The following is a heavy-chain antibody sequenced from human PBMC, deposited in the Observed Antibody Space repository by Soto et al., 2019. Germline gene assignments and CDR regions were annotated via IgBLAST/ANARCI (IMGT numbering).Heavy chain of an antibody. D-gene: IGHD3-9*01. J-gene: IGHJ5*02. V-gene: IGHV3-7*01. Sequence: EVHLVDSGGGLVQPGGSLRLSCVASGFPFSSYWMSWVRQAPGKGLEWVANIKEDGSDKYYVDSVKGRFTISRDNAKNSLYLQMNSMRVEDTAVYYGVGVSLTGSWGQGTLVAVSS. CDR3: VGVSLTGS. CDR1: GFPFSSYW. CDR2: IKEDGSDK.